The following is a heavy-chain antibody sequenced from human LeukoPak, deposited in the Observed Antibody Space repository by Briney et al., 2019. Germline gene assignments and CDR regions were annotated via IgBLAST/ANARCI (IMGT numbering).Heavy chain of an antibody. CDR2: IYYSGST. V-gene: IGHV4-59*01. J-gene: IGHJ6*02. Sequence: KPSETLSLTCTVSGGSISSYYWSWIRQPPGKGLEWIGYIYYSGSTNYNPSLKSRVTISVDTSKNQFSLKLGSVTAADTAVYYCARVKTGYSSGWYDMDVWGQGTTVTVSS. CDR3: ARVKTGYSSGWYDMDV. D-gene: IGHD6-19*01. CDR1: GGSISSYY.